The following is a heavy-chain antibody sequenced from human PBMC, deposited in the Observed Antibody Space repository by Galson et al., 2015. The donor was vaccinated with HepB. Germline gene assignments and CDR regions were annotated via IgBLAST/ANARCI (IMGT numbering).Heavy chain of an antibody. J-gene: IGHJ3*02. D-gene: IGHD5-24*01. Sequence: SVKVSCKASGYTFTSYYMHWVRQAPGQGLEWMGIISPSGGSTSYAQKFQGRVTMTRDKSTNTVYMELSSLRSEDTAVYYCARDAEMATTNDAFDIWGQGTMVTVSS. CDR3: ARDAEMATTNDAFDI. V-gene: IGHV1-46*01. CDR1: GYTFTSYY. CDR2: ISPSGGST.